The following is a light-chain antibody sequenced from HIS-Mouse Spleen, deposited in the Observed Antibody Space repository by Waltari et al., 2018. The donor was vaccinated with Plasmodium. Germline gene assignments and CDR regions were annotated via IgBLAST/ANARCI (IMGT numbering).Light chain of an antibody. J-gene: IGLJ3*02. CDR1: ALPTQY. CDR2: EDS. Sequence: SYELPQPPSVSVSPGQTARITCPGDALPTQYAYWYQQQSGHAPVLVIYEDSKRPSGIPERFSGSSSGTMATLTISGAQVEDEADYYCYSTDSSGNHRVFGGGTKLTVL. V-gene: IGLV3-10*01. CDR3: YSTDSSGNHRV.